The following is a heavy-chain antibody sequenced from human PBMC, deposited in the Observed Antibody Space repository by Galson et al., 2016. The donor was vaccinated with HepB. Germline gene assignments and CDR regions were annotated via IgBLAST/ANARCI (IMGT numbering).Heavy chain of an antibody. Sequence: SLRLCCAASGFTYGDYAMSWFRQAPGMGLEWVGFIRSKTYGATTEYAASVKGRFSISRADYNSIASLQMNSLKTEDTAVYYCSRATKLDYYDSSGYGYWGQGTLVTVSS. V-gene: IGHV3-49*03. CDR1: GFTYGDYA. CDR3: SRATKLDYYDSSGYGY. J-gene: IGHJ4*02. CDR2: IRSKTYGATT. D-gene: IGHD3-22*01.